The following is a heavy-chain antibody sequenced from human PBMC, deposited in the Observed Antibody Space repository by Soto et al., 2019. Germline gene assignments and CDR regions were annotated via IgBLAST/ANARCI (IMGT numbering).Heavy chain of an antibody. V-gene: IGHV1-69*02. J-gene: IGHJ4*02. CDR1: GGTFSSYT. CDR2: IIPILGIA. Sequence: ASVKVSCKASGGTFSSYTISWVRQAPGQGLEWMGRIIPILGIANYAQKFQGRVTITADKSTSTAYMELSSLRSEDTAVYYCASDYCSSTSCFHFDYWGQGTLVTVSS. CDR3: ASDYCSSTSCFHFDY. D-gene: IGHD2-2*01.